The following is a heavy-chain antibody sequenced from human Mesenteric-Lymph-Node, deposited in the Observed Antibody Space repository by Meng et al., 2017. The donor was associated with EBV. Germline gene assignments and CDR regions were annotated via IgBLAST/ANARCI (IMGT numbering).Heavy chain of an antibody. CDR2: LHYSGTT. J-gene: IGHJ4*02. D-gene: IGHD1-1*01. Sequence: LKGGGQGTVRPSGTPSRTCIVSGGCISSSNYYWGWIRQPPGKGLEWIGSLHYSGTTYDNPSLRSRVTISVDTSKNQLSLKLNSVTAADTAVYYCARGRRGVQYFDFWGQGALVTVSS. CDR3: ARGRRGVQYFDF. V-gene: IGHV4-39*02. CDR1: GGCISSSNYY.